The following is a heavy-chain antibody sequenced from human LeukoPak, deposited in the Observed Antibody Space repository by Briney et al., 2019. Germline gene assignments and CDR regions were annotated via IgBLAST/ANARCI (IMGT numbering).Heavy chain of an antibody. Sequence: PSETLSLTCTVSGGXISSGDYYWNWIRQPPGKGLGWIGYIYYSGSTYYNPSLKSRVTISVDTSKNQFSLRLSSVTAADTAVYYCAREVTTTVNYYYYYYGMDVWGQGTTVTVSS. J-gene: IGHJ6*02. CDR3: AREVTTTVNYYYYYYGMDV. V-gene: IGHV4-30-4*01. CDR2: IYYSGST. D-gene: IGHD4-17*01. CDR1: GGXISSGDYY.